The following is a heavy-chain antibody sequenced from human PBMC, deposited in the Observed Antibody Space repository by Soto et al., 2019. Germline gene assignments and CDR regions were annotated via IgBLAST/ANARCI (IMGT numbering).Heavy chain of an antibody. D-gene: IGHD1-26*01. CDR2: ISSSSSYI. CDR1: GFTFSSYS. J-gene: IGHJ1*01. V-gene: IGHV3-21*01. Sequence: GGSLRLSCAASGFTFSSYSMNWVRQAPGKGLEWVSSISSSSSYIYYADSVKGRFTISRDNAKNSLYLQMNSLRAEDTAVYYCARGGTVEYFQHWGQGTLVTVSS. CDR3: ARGGTVEYFQH.